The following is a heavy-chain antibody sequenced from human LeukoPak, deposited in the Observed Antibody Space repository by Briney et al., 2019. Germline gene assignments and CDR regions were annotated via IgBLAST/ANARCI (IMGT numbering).Heavy chain of an antibody. J-gene: IGHJ4*02. CDR2: ISSSSSYI. Sequence: GGSLRLSCAASGFTFSSYSMNWVRQAPGKGLEWVSSISSSSSYIYYADSVKGRFTISRDNAKNSLYLQMNSLRAEDTAVYYCAREVPGSSTSCSLDYFDYWGQGTLVTVSS. CDR1: GFTFSSYS. CDR3: AREVPGSSTSCSLDYFDY. V-gene: IGHV3-21*01. D-gene: IGHD2-2*01.